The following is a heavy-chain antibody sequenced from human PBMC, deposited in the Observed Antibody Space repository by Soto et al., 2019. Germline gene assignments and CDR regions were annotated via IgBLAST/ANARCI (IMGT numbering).Heavy chain of an antibody. Sequence: SETLSLTRTVAGGTIAYSSYYWARESKTHGKGLALIGYVYYSGSTYYLPSLKSRLMISLDTSKNQFSLSLTSVTAADTAVYYCARVPIVRTTPYFFACWGQGTLVTVSS. CDR2: VYYSGST. J-gene: IGHJ4*02. D-gene: IGHD3-10*01. V-gene: IGHV4-39*01. CDR1: GGTIAYSSYY. CDR3: ARVPIVRTTPYFFAC.